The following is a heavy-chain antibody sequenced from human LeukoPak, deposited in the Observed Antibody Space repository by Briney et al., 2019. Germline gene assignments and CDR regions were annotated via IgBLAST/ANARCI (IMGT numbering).Heavy chain of an antibody. Sequence: GGSLRLSCAASGFTFSSYSMNWVRQAPGKGLEWVSSISSSSSYIYYADSVKGRFTISRANAKNSLYLQMNSLRAEDTAVYYCARGSSAGFMDFDYWGQGTLVTVSS. CDR1: GFTFSSYS. D-gene: IGHD6-25*01. J-gene: IGHJ4*02. CDR2: ISSSSSYI. CDR3: ARGSSAGFMDFDY. V-gene: IGHV3-21*01.